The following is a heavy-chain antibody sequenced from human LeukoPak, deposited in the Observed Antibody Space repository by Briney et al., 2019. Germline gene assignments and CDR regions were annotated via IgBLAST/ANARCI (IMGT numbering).Heavy chain of an antibody. D-gene: IGHD3-22*01. J-gene: IGHJ4*02. CDR1: GITLSNYG. V-gene: IGHV3-23*01. Sequence: GGSLRLSCAVSGITLSNYGMTWVRQAPGKGLEWVAGISDTGGRTNYADSVKGRLTISRDNPKNTLYLQMNSLRAEDTAVYFCAKRGVVIRVILVGFHKEAYYFDSWGQGALVTVSS. CDR2: ISDTGGRT. CDR3: AKRGVVIRVILVGFHKEAYYFDS.